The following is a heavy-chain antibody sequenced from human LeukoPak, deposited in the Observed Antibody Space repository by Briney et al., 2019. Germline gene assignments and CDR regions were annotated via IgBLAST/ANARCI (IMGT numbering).Heavy chain of an antibody. CDR3: ARELTDVAGDGLDV. D-gene: IGHD5-12*01. CDR2: IWSSGSPT. CDR1: GFTFSSYE. Sequence: GGSLRLSCTASGFTFSSYEMNWVRQARGRGLEWVSYIWSSGSPTHYADSVKGRFTISRDNAKNSLYLQMSSLRADDTAVYYCARELTDVAGDGLDVWGQGTMVTVSS. J-gene: IGHJ3*01. V-gene: IGHV3-48*03.